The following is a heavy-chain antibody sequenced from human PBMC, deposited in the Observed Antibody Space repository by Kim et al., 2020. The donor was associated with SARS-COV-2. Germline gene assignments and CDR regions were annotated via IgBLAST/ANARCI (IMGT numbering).Heavy chain of an antibody. V-gene: IGHV3-9*01. CDR3: AKDRRDYYGSGTHGY. Sequence: LSLTCAASGFTFDDYAMHWVRQAPGKGLEWVSGISWNSGSIGYADSVKGRFTISRDNAKNSLYLQMNSLRAEDTALYYCAKDRRDYYGSGTHGYWGQ. D-gene: IGHD3-10*01. CDR2: ISWNSGSI. J-gene: IGHJ4*02. CDR1: GFTFDDYA.